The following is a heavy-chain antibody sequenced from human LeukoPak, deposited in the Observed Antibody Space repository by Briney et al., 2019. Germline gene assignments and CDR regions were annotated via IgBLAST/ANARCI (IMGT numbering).Heavy chain of an antibody. Sequence: GGSLRLSCAASGVTFSSSDMHWVRQAPGKGLEWVAVISYDATNKYYADSVKGRFTLSRDNSKNTLYLQTNTLRDEDTAVYYWAKASRHYFYYFEYWGQGTLVTVSS. V-gene: IGHV3-30*18. CDR1: GVTFSSSD. D-gene: IGHD2/OR15-2a*01. J-gene: IGHJ4*02. CDR2: ISYDATNK. CDR3: AKASRHYFYYFEY.